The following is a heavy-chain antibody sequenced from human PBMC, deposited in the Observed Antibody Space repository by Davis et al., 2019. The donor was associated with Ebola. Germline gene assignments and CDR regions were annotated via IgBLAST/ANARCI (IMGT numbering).Heavy chain of an antibody. CDR3: SRGVTDQN. V-gene: IGHV4-34*01. D-gene: IGHD2-8*02. J-gene: IGHJ4*02. CDR1: GFTFRNYA. Sequence: PGGSLRLSCAASGFTFRNYAMHWVRQPPGKGLEWIGEINHSGATNYNPSLKSRVTVSIDTSKNQFSLKLTSVTAADTAVYYCSRGVTDQNWGQGILVTVSS. CDR2: INHSGAT.